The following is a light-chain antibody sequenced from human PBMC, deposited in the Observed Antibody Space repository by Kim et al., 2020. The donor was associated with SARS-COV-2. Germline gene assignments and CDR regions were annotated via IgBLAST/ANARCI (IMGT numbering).Light chain of an antibody. CDR3: KSRDSSGDLRV. CDR2: GKN. Sequence: SSELTRDPAVSVALGQTVRITCQGDSLRSYYASWYQQKPGQAPVLVIYGKNNRPSGIPDRFSGSSSGTTASLSITGAQAEDEADYYCKSRDSSGDLRVFGGGTQLTVL. V-gene: IGLV3-19*01. J-gene: IGLJ3*02. CDR1: SLRSYY.